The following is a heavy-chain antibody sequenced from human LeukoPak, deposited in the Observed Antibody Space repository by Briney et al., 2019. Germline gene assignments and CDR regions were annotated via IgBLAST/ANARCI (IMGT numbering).Heavy chain of an antibody. CDR1: GFTFSSHG. D-gene: IGHD6-13*01. V-gene: IGHV3-23*01. J-gene: IGHJ4*02. CDR3: AKSLAAAGNY. CDR2: LSGSGRGGST. Sequence: GGSLRLSCAASGFTFSSHGMSWVRQAPGKGLEWVSGLSGSGRGGSTYYAASVKGRFTISRENSKNTLYLQMSSLRAEDMAVYYCAKSLAAAGNYWGQGTLVTVSS.